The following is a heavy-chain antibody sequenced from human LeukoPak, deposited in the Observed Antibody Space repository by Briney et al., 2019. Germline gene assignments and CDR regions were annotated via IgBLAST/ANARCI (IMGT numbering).Heavy chain of an antibody. CDR2: ISYDGGKK. Sequence: PGGSLRLSCAASGFTFSSHDMHWVRQAPGKGLEWVAIISYDGGKKDYADSVKGRFTISRDNSKNTLYLQMNSLRAEDTAVYYCAKDRSKGNYGDEFDFWGQGTLVTVSS. CDR3: AKDRSKGNYGDEFDF. D-gene: IGHD4-17*01. V-gene: IGHV3-30*18. J-gene: IGHJ4*02. CDR1: GFTFSSHD.